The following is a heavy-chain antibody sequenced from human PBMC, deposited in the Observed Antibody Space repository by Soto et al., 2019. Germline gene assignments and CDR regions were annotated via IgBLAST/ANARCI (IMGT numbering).Heavy chain of an antibody. J-gene: IGHJ4*02. CDR2: IYYSGST. V-gene: IGHV4-39*01. CDR3: ASSLRYFDWLFKFDY. D-gene: IGHD3-9*01. CDR1: GGSISSSSYY. Sequence: SETLSLTCTVSGGSISSSSYYWGWIRQPPGKGLEWIGSIYYSGSTYYNPSLKSRVTISVDTSKNQFSLKLISVTAADTAVYYCASSLRYFDWLFKFDYWGQGTLVTVSS.